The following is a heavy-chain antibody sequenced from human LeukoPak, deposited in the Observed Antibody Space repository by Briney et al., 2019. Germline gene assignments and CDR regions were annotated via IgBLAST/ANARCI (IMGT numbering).Heavy chain of an antibody. CDR1: GYIFTNYP. D-gene: IGHD2-15*01. V-gene: IGHV7-4-1*02. Sequence: ASVKVSCKASGYIFTNYPMNWVRQAPGQGLEWMGLINTNTGNPAYAQGLTERFVFSWDTSVSTAYLQITSLKAEDTAVYFCARDSYCSGGTCYSRVGYWGQGTEVTVSS. CDR3: ARDSYCSGGTCYSRVGY. CDR2: INTNTGNP. J-gene: IGHJ4*02.